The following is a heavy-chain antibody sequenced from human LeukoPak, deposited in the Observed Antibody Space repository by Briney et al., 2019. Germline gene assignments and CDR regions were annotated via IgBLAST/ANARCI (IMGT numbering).Heavy chain of an antibody. CDR1: GFTFSSYA. Sequence: PGGSLRLSCAASGFTFSSYAMSWVRQAPGKGLEWVSAISGSGGSTYYADSVKGRFTISRDNAKNSLYLQMNSLRAEDTAVYYCARDREYSSGWFSPNWFDPWGQGTLVTVSS. D-gene: IGHD6-19*01. CDR2: ISGSGGST. J-gene: IGHJ5*02. CDR3: ARDREYSSGWFSPNWFDP. V-gene: IGHV3-23*01.